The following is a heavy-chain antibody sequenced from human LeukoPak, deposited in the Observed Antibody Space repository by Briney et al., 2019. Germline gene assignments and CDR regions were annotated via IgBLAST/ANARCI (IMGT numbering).Heavy chain of an antibody. J-gene: IGHJ4*02. V-gene: IGHV4-4*07. CDR3: ARDRARYCSGGSCYMLDY. CDR1: GGSISSYY. CDR2: IYTSGST. D-gene: IGHD2-15*01. Sequence: SGTLSLTCTVSGGSISSYYWSWIRQPAGKGLEWIGRIYTSGSTNYNPSLKSRATMSVDTSKNQFSLKLSSVTAADTAVYYCARDRARYCSGGSCYMLDYWGQGTLVTVSS.